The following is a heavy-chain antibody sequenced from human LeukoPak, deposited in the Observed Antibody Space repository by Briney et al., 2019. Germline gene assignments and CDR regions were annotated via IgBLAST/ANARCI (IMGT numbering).Heavy chain of an antibody. J-gene: IGHJ4*02. Sequence: ASVKVSCKASGGTFSSYAISWVRQAPGQGLEWMGGIIPIFGTANYAQKFQGRVTITADPSRDTAYMELASLRSEDTAMYYCVTEGYCTSDTSYVHWGQGTLVTVSS. CDR1: GGTFSSYA. CDR2: IIPIFGTA. CDR3: VTEGYCTSDTSYVH. V-gene: IGHV1-69*13. D-gene: IGHD2-8*01.